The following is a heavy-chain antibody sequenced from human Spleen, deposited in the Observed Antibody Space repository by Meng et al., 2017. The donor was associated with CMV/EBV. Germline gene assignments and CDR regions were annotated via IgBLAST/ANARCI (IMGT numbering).Heavy chain of an antibody. CDR3: ARGKSGSFSRTNYYYYGMDV. CDR1: GYTFTSYG. J-gene: IGHJ6*02. CDR2: IIPIFGTA. V-gene: IGHV1-69*05. D-gene: IGHD1-26*01. Sequence: SVKVSCKASGYTFTSYGISWVRQAPGQGLEWMGGIIPIFGTANYAQKFQGRVTITTDESTSTAYMELSSLRSEDTAVYYCARGKSGSFSRTNYYYYGMDVWGQGTTVTVSS.